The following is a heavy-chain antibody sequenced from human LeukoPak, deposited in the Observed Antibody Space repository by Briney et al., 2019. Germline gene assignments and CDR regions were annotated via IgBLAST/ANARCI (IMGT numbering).Heavy chain of an antibody. D-gene: IGHD3-9*01. Sequence: ASVKVSCKASGYTFTGYYMHWVRQAPGQGLEWMGWINPNSGGTNYAQKSQGRVTMTRDTSISTAYMELSRLRSDDTAVYYCASRSTDFYDILTGLPTGYWGQGTLVAVSS. CDR1: GYTFTGYY. CDR2: INPNSGGT. J-gene: IGHJ4*02. CDR3: ASRSTDFYDILTGLPTGY. V-gene: IGHV1-2*02.